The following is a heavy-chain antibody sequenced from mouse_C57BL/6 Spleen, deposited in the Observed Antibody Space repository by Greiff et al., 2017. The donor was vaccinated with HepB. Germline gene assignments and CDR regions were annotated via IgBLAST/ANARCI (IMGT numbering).Heavy chain of an antibody. D-gene: IGHD2-5*01. V-gene: IGHV3-6*01. CDR2: ISYDGSN. Sequence: EVKLVESGPGLVKPSQSLSLTCSVTGYSITSGYYWNWIRQFPGNKLEWMGYISYDGSNNYNPSLKNRISITRDTSKNQFFLKLNSVTTEDTATYYCARKSNYEGFAYWGQGTLVTVSA. CDR3: ARKSNYEGFAY. J-gene: IGHJ3*01. CDR1: GYSITSGYY.